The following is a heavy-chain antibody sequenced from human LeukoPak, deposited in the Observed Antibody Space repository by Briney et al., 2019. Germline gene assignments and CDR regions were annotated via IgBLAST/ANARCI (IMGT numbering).Heavy chain of an antibody. CDR3: ARAGATETTHFDY. D-gene: IGHD4-17*01. Sequence: ASVKVSCKASGYSFSIFGMTWVRQAPGQGLEWMGWISASSGNTNYAQKLQGRVTMTTDTSTNTAYMELRSLKSDDTAVYYCARAGATETTHFDYWGQGTPVTVSS. CDR1: GYSFSIFG. J-gene: IGHJ4*02. CDR2: ISASSGNT. V-gene: IGHV1-18*01.